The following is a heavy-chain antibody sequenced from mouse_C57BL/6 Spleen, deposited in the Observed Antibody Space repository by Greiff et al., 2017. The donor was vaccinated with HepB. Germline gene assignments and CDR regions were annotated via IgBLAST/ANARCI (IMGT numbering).Heavy chain of an antibody. CDR1: GFSFTSYG. D-gene: IGHD1-1*01. CDR3: ASNWDYGSSYIYAIDY. J-gene: IGHJ4*01. CDR2: IWSGGST. Sequence: QVQLQQSGPGLVQPSQCLSIPCSVTGFSFTSYGVHWVSQSLGKGLEWLGVIWSGGSTDYNAAFIYRLSISKDNSKSQVVIKMNSLQADDTAINYCASNWDYGSSYIYAIDYWGQGTSVTVSS. V-gene: IGHV2-2*01.